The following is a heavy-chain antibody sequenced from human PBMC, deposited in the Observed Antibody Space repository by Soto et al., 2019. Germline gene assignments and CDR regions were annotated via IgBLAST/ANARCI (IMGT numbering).Heavy chain of an antibody. V-gene: IGHV4-59*01. D-gene: IGHD2-15*01. CDR1: GGSISSYY. CDR3: ARGREDIVVVVAATPGDYYYYMDV. CDR2: IYYSGST. Sequence: SETLSLTCTVSGGSISSYYWSWIRQPPGKGLEWIGYIYYSGSTNYNPSLKSRVTISVDTSKNQFSLKLSSVTAADTAVYYCARGREDIVVVVAATPGDYYYYMDVRGKGTTVTVSS. J-gene: IGHJ6*03.